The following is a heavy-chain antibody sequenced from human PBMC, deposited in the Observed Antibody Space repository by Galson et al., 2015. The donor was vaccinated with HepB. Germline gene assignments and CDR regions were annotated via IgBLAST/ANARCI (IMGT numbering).Heavy chain of an antibody. V-gene: IGHV3-23*01. D-gene: IGHD6-13*01. CDR1: GFTFSSYA. Sequence: SLRLSCAASGFTFSSYAMSWVRQAPGKGLEWVSAISGSGGSTYYADSVKGRFTISRDNSKNTLYLQMNSLRAEDTAVYYCARPPAAGLSWYFDLWGRGTLVTVSS. J-gene: IGHJ2*01. CDR2: ISGSGGST. CDR3: ARPPAAGLSWYFDL.